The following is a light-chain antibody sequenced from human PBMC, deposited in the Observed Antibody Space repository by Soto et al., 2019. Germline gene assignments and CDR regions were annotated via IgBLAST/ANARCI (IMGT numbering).Light chain of an antibody. J-gene: IGKJ1*01. CDR2: DAS. Sequence: DIQMTQSPSPLSASVGDRVTITCRASQSISNRLAWYQQKPGKAPKVLIYDASSLEGGVPSRFSGTGSATEFILTISSLQPDDFATYYCQHYNDYPWTFGQGTKVDIK. V-gene: IGKV1-5*01. CDR3: QHYNDYPWT. CDR1: QSISNR.